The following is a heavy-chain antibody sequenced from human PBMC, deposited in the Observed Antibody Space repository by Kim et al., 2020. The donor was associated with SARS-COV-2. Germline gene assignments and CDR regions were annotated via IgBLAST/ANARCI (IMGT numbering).Heavy chain of an antibody. J-gene: IGHJ4*02. CDR3: SSHRFKTYYDSSGYYRVNY. Sequence: GGSLRLSCTASGFTFGDYAMSWVRQAPGKGLEWVGFIRSKTYGGTAEYAASVKGRLTISRDDSKSIAYLQMNSLKTEDTAVYYCSSHRFKTYYDSSGYYRVNYWGQGALVIVPS. D-gene: IGHD3-22*01. V-gene: IGHV3-49*04. CDR2: IRSKTYGGTA. CDR1: GFTFGDYA.